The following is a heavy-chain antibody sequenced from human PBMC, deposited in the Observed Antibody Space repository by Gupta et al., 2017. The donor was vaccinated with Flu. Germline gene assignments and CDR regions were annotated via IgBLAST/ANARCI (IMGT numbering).Heavy chain of an antibody. V-gene: IGHV3-72*01. D-gene: IGHD3-16*01. CDR2: TRNNFYNFMI. Sequence: EGQRAVHGGGWVTPGGSMSMSGVASGFRSSDHYMGWVRQVPGKGLEWVGRTRNNFYNFMIEDSASVKGRFIISRDYSKNSLFLQTNSLKTEDTAVYYCARGHYALDWGQGTLVTVSS. CDR3: ARGHYALD. J-gene: IGHJ4*02. CDR1: GFRSSDHY.